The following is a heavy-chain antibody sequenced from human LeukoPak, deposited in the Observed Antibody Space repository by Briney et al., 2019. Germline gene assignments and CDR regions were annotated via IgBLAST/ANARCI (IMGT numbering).Heavy chain of an antibody. CDR1: GFTFSSYS. CDR3: AKDLNSYGNY. V-gene: IGHV3-30*02. CDR2: IRYDGSNK. J-gene: IGHJ4*02. Sequence: PGGSLRLSCAASGFTFSSYSMNWVRQAPGKGLEWVAFIRYDGSNKYYADSVKGRFTISRDNSKNTLYLQMNSLRAEDTAVYYCAKDLNSYGNYWGQGTLVTVSS. D-gene: IGHD5-18*01.